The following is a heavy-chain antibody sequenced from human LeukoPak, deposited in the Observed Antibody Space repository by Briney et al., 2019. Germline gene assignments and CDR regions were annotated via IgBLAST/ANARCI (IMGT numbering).Heavy chain of an antibody. J-gene: IGHJ6*02. CDR2: INPKGGGT. Sequence: ASVKVSCKASGYTFTDYYIHWVRQARGQGLEWMGWINPKGGGTKNAQNFQGWVTMTRDTSISTAHMELSSLRYEDTAVYYCARVHYYGSGDQLYYYGMDVWGQGTTVTVSS. CDR3: ARVHYYGSGDQLYYYGMDV. V-gene: IGHV1-2*04. CDR1: GYTFTDYY. D-gene: IGHD3-10*01.